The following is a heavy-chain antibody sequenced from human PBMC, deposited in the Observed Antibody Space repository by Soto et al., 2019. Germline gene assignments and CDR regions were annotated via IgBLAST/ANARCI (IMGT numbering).Heavy chain of an antibody. CDR1: GFTFSSYG. J-gene: IGHJ6*02. CDR3: AKGIEMGTIRYYYYYGMDV. Sequence: QVQLVESGGGVVQPGRSLRLSCAASGFTFSSYGMHWVRQARGKGLEWVAVISYDGSNKYYADSVKGRFTISRDNSKNTLYLQMNSLRAEDTAVYYCAKGIEMGTIRYYYYYGMDVWGQGTTVTVSS. CDR2: ISYDGSNK. V-gene: IGHV3-30*18. D-gene: IGHD1-1*01.